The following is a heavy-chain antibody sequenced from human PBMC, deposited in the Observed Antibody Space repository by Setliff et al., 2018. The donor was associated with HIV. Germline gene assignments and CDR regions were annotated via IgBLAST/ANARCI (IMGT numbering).Heavy chain of an antibody. V-gene: IGHV4-61*02. J-gene: IGHJ4*02. CDR2: IYTSGST. CDR3: ARDLSSSAWSEGLYYFDS. D-gene: IGHD6-19*01. Sequence: SETLSLTCTVSGVSISSGSYYWSWIRQSAGKGLEWIGRIYTSGSTNDNPSLKSRVTISVDTTKNQFSLKLNSVTAADTAVYYCARDLSSSAWSEGLYYFDSWGRGTLVTVSS. CDR1: GVSISSGSYY.